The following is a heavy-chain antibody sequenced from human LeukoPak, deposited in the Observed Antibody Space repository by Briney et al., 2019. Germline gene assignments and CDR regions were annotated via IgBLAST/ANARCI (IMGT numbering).Heavy chain of an antibody. CDR3: ARGQWELGT. CDR2: IYYSGST. J-gene: IGHJ4*02. CDR1: GGSISSYY. Sequence: SETLSLTCTVSGGSISSYYWSWIRQPPGKGLEWIGYIYYSGSTNYNPSLKSRVTISVDTSKNQFSLKLSSVTAADTAVYYCARGQWELGTWGQGTLVTVSS. D-gene: IGHD1-26*01. V-gene: IGHV4-59*12.